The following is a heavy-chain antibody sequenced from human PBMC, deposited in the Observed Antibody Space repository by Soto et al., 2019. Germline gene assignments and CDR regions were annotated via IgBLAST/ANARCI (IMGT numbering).Heavy chain of an antibody. V-gene: IGHV1-69*08. CDR3: ARDGGHDYGDYDPAFDY. CDR2: IIPILGIA. CDR1: GGTFSSYT. D-gene: IGHD4-17*01. J-gene: IGHJ4*02. Sequence: QVQLVQSGAEVKKPGSSVKVSCKASGGTFSSYTISWLRQAPGQGLEWMGRIIPILGIANYAQKFQGRVTITADNSTSTAYMELSSLRSEDTAVYYCARDGGHDYGDYDPAFDYWCQGTLVTVSS.